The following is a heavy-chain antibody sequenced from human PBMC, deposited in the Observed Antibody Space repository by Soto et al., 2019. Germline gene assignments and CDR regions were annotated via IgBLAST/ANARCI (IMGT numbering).Heavy chain of an antibody. D-gene: IGHD5-12*01. CDR1: GGTFSSYA. V-gene: IGHV1-69*12. Sequence: QVQLVQSGAEVKKPGSSVKVSCKASGGTFSSYAISWVRQAPGQGLEWMGGSIPIFGTADYAQKFQGRVAITADDSTSTAYMELSSLKSEDTAVYYCAIRRFMATIRHFDLWGRGTLVTVSS. CDR3: AIRRFMATIRHFDL. J-gene: IGHJ2*01. CDR2: SIPIFGTA.